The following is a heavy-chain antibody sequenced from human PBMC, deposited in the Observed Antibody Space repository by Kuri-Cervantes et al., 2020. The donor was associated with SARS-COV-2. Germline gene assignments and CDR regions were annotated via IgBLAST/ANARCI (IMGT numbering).Heavy chain of an antibody. D-gene: IGHD2-2*01. CDR3: ARATLVRYFDC. J-gene: IGHJ4*03. V-gene: IGHV4-39*01. Sequence: SETLSLTCTVSGGPITSDYLWGWIRQPPGKGLEWIGNSFYSGSTFYNPSLKSRVTISVDTSKNQFSLELSSVTAADTAVYYCARATLVRYFDCLSQRTTVTVSS. CDR1: GGPITSDYL. CDR2: SFYSGST.